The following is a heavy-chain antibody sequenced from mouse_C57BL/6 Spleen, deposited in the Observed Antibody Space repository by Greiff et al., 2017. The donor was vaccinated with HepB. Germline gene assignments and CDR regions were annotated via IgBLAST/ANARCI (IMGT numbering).Heavy chain of an antibody. Sequence: VKLMESGAELVRPGTSVKMSCKASGYTFTNYWIGWAKQRPGHGLEWIGDIYPGGGYTNYNEKFKGKATLTADKSSSTAYMQFSSLTSEDSAIYYCARFGGYSNYEGYYAMDYWGQGTSVTVSS. J-gene: IGHJ4*01. D-gene: IGHD2-5*01. CDR1: GYTFTNYW. V-gene: IGHV1-63*01. CDR2: IYPGGGYT. CDR3: ARFGGYSNYEGYYAMDY.